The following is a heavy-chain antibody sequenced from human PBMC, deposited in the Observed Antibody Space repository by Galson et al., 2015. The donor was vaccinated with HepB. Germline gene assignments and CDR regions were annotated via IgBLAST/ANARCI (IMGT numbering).Heavy chain of an antibody. CDR2: INAGNGNT. CDR3: ARATLWFGELTYYFDY. V-gene: IGHV1-3*01. D-gene: IGHD3-10*01. CDR1: GYAFTSYA. J-gene: IGHJ4*02. Sequence: SVKVSCKASGYAFTSYAMHWVRQAPGQRLEWMGWINAGNGNTKYSQKFQGRVTITRDTSVSTAYMELSSLRSEGTAVYYCARATLWFGELTYYFDYWGQGTLVTVSS.